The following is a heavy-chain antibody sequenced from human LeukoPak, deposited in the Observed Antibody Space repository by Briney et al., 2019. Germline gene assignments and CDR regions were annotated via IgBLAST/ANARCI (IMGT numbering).Heavy chain of an antibody. D-gene: IGHD4-11*01. V-gene: IGHV1-8*02. J-gene: IGHJ4*02. CDR3: ARVGYSNSYDY. Sequence: ASVKVSCKASGYTFTNLDINWVRRATDAGYAQTFQDRVTITWDASISTAYMDLSSLRSEDTAVYYCARVGYSNSYDYWGQGTLVTVSS. CDR1: GYTFTNLD. CDR2: A.